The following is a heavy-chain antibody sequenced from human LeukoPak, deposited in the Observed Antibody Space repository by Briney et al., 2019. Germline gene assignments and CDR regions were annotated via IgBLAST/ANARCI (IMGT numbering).Heavy chain of an antibody. V-gene: IGHV3-74*01. D-gene: IGHD6-13*01. J-gene: IGHJ4*02. CDR1: GFTFSSYW. Sequence: KPEGSLRLSCAASGFTFSSYWMHWVRQAPGKGLVWVSRINSDGSITSYADSVRGRLTISRDNAKNALYLQMNSLRAEDTAVYYCARQTATGTDSWGQGTLVTVSS. CDR2: INSDGSIT. CDR3: ARQTATGTDS.